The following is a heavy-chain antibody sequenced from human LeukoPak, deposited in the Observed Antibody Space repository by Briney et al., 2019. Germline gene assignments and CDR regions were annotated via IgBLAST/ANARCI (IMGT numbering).Heavy chain of an antibody. Sequence: GGSLRLSCAASGFTFSSYWMNWARQAPGKGLEWVASINHNGNVNYYVDSVKGRFTISRDNAKNSLYLQMSNLRAEDTAVYYCARWRGRQSEFDYWGQGTLVTVSS. V-gene: IGHV3-7*01. CDR1: GFTFSSYW. CDR3: ARWRGRQSEFDY. J-gene: IGHJ4*02. CDR2: INHNGNVN. D-gene: IGHD1-1*01.